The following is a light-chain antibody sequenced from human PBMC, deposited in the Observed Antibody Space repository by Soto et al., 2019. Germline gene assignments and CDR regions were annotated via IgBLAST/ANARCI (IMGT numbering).Light chain of an antibody. CDR1: QSVSNK. CDR3: QQYNNWPPIN. V-gene: IGKV3-15*01. CDR2: RAS. Sequence: EILMTQSPATLSVSPGERATLSCRASQSVSNKLAWYQQRPGQAPRLLIFRASSRASGIPARFSGSGFGTEFTLTISSLQSEDFALYYCQQYNNWPPINFGQGTRLEIK. J-gene: IGKJ5*01.